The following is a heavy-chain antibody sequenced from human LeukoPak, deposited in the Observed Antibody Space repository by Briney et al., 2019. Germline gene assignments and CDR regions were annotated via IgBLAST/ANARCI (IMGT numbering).Heavy chain of an antibody. CDR3: AKDVGASYSSGGYYDYGMGV. J-gene: IGHJ6*02. CDR1: GFIFSSYD. V-gene: IGHV3-23*01. D-gene: IGHD6-19*01. CDR2: MIGGGGST. Sequence: GGSLTLSCAASGFIFSSYDMSWVRQSPGKGLEWVSAMIGGGGSTYYADSVKGRFTISRDNSKNTLYLQMNSLRVEDTAVYYYAKDVGASYSSGGYYDYGMGVWGQGTTVTVSS.